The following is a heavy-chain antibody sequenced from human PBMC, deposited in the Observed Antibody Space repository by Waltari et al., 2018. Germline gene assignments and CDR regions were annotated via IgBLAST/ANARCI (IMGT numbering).Heavy chain of an antibody. CDR1: GASITNGSYF. J-gene: IGHJ1*01. Sequence: QVQLQESGPGLVRPSQTLSLTCTVSGASITNGSYFWTWIRQPAGKGLEWFGENNLGETTYYNPSLESRVTILLDESKNQFSLHLDSVTAADTAVYYCVTGPRDKWVGRDSGEFFHHWGPGTLVTVSS. CDR2: NNLGETT. D-gene: IGHD6-19*01. CDR3: VTGPRDKWVGRDSGEFFHH. V-gene: IGHV4-61*02.